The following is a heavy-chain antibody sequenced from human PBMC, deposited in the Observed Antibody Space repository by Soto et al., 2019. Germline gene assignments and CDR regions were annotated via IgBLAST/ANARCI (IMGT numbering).Heavy chain of an antibody. D-gene: IGHD3-3*01. Sequence: PSETLSLTCAVYGGSFSGYYWSWIRQPPGKGLEWIGEINHSGSTNYNPSLKSRVTISVDTSKNQISLKLRSVTAADTAVYYCVRVTPPTADYDFWSGYYTHGYWGQGTLVTVSS. J-gene: IGHJ4*02. CDR2: INHSGST. CDR1: GGSFSGYY. CDR3: VRVTPPTADYDFWSGYYTHGY. V-gene: IGHV4-34*01.